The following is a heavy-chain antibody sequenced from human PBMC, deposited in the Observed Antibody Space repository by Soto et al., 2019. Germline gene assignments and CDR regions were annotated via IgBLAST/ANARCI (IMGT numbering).Heavy chain of an antibody. CDR3: ARDRCSGGSCYTLFDY. V-gene: IGHV1-69*01. CDR1: GGTFSSYA. D-gene: IGHD2-15*01. CDR2: IIPIFGTA. Sequence: QVQLVQSGAEVKKPGSSVKVSCKASGGTFSSYAISWVRQAPGQGLEWLGGIIPIFGTANYAQKFQGRVTITADDSTSTADMELSSLRSEDTAVYYCARDRCSGGSCYTLFDYWGQGTLVTVSS. J-gene: IGHJ4*02.